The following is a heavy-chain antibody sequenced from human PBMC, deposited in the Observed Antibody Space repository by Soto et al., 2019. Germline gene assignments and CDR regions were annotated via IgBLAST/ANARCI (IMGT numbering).Heavy chain of an antibody. Sequence: ASVKVSCKAPGYTFSNYYIHWVRQAPGQGLEWMGIINPNGGSTTYAQKFQGRVTLTRDTSTSTVYMELSSLTSEDTALYYCARDGWFYALRIPFGLDVWGQGTTVTV. CDR1: GYTFSNYY. D-gene: IGHD3-3*01. CDR3: ARDGWFYALRIPFGLDV. J-gene: IGHJ6*02. V-gene: IGHV1-46*01. CDR2: INPNGGST.